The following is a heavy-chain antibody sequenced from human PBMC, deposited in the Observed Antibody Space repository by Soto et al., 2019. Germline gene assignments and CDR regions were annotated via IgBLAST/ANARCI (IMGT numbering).Heavy chain of an antibody. CDR2: IKSKTDGGTT. J-gene: IGHJ6*02. D-gene: IGHD3-10*01. V-gene: IGHV3-15*01. CDR1: GFTFSNAW. Sequence: GGSLRLSCAASGFTFSNAWMSWVRQAPGKGLEWVSRIKSKTDGGTTDYAAPVKGRFTISRDDSKNTLYLQMNSLKTEDTAVYYCTTGRGDRNYYGMDVWGQGTTVTVSS. CDR3: TTGRGDRNYYGMDV.